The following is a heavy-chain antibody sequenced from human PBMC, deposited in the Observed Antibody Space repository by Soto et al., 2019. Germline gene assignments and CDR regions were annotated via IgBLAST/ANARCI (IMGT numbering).Heavy chain of an antibody. CDR2: ISYDGSNK. Sequence: QVQLVESGGGVVQPGRSLRLSCAASGFTFSSYGMHWVRQAPGKGLEWVAVISYDGSNKYYADSVKGRFTISRDNSKNTLYLQMNSLRAEDTAVYYCAIPLGVLWFGGGGAGYWGQGTLVTVSS. CDR1: GFTFSSYG. J-gene: IGHJ4*02. CDR3: AIPLGVLWFGGGGAGY. D-gene: IGHD3-10*01. V-gene: IGHV3-30*03.